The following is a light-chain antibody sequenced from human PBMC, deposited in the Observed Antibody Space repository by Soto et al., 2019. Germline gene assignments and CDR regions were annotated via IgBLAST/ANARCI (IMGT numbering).Light chain of an antibody. V-gene: IGKV3-15*01. J-gene: IGKJ1*01. CDR2: GAS. CDR3: QQYNKWPRT. CDR1: QSVSSN. Sequence: ETVMTQSPATLSVSPGDRATLSCTASQSVSSNLAWYQQKPGQAPRLLIYGASTRATAIPARFSGSGSGTEFTLTISSLQSEDFAIYYCQQYNKWPRTFGQGTKVEIK.